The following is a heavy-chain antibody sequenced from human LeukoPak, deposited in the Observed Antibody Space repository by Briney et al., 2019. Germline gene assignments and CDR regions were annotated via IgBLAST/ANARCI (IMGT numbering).Heavy chain of an antibody. V-gene: IGHV3-11*01. CDR2: IGSSDSII. D-gene: IGHD6-19*01. CDR1: GFTLSDFY. Sequence: GGSLRLSCVASGFTLSDFYMSWIRQAPGKELEWLADIGSSDSIISYADSLRGRFTISRDYAKNSLHLQMNSLRDEDTAVYYCGREAVAGTFDYWGQGTLVTVSS. CDR3: GREAVAGTFDY. J-gene: IGHJ4*02.